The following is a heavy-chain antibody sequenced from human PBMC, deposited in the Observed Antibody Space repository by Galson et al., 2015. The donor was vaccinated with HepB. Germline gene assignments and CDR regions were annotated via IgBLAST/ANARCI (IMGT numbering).Heavy chain of an antibody. D-gene: IGHD1-26*01. V-gene: IGHV3-7*03. Sequence: SLRLSCAASGFTFSSHWMNWVRQAPGKGLEWVANIKHDGNEKFYVDSVKGRFTISRDNAKNSLYLQMDSLRAEDTAVYYCGRSGRTLDYWGQGTLVTVSS. CDR1: GFTFSSHW. J-gene: IGHJ4*02. CDR3: GRSGRTLDY. CDR2: IKHDGNEK.